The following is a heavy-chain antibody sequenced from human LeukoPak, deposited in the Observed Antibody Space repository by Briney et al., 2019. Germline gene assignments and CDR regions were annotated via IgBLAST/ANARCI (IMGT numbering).Heavy chain of an antibody. J-gene: IGHJ6*03. Sequence: ASVKVSCKASGYTFTSYGISWVRRAPGQGLEWMGWISAYNGNTNYAQKLQGRVTMTTDTSTSTAYMELRSLRSDDTAVYYCARQPYSSSSRNYYYYMDVWGKGTTVTVSS. CDR2: ISAYNGNT. CDR1: GYTFTSYG. V-gene: IGHV1-18*01. D-gene: IGHD6-6*01. CDR3: ARQPYSSSSRNYYYYMDV.